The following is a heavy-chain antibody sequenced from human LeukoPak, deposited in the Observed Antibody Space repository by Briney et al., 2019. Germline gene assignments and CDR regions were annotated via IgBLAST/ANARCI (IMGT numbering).Heavy chain of an antibody. V-gene: IGHV4-4*07. CDR1: GGSISDYY. CDR2: IYTSGST. CDR3: ARKGISALAGAFDI. D-gene: IGHD2-21*01. Sequence: SETLSLTCTVSGGSISDYYWSWIRQPAGKGLEWIGRIYTSGSTNYNPSLKTRVTMSVDTSKNQFSLRLSSVTAADTAVYYCARKGISALAGAFDIWAKGPWSPSLQ. J-gene: IGHJ3*02.